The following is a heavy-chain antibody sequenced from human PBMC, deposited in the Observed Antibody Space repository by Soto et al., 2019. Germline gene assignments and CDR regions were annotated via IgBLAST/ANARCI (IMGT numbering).Heavy chain of an antibody. J-gene: IGHJ5*02. D-gene: IGHD2-2*01. CDR2: IYPTGST. CDR3: ATGRSEVVPGAMDT. CDR1: GDSFSNYY. V-gene: IGHV4-4*07. Sequence: QVQLLESGPGLVKPSETLSLSCTVSGDSFSNYYCNWVRKSAGKGLEWIGRIYPTGSTTYNPSLKSRLTMSVDTSKNQFSLRLTSMTAADTAVYYCATGRSEVVPGAMDTWGQGTLVTVSS.